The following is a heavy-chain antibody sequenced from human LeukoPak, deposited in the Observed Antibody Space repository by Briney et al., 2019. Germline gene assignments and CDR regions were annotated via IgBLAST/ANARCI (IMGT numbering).Heavy chain of an antibody. D-gene: IGHD6-13*01. CDR3: ARAGYTSAWYYFEY. V-gene: IGHV3-30-3*01. CDR2: ISYHGSNK. Sequence: PGGSLRLSCAASGFTFSSFAMNWVRQAPGKALEWVALISYHGSNKYYADSMKGRFTISRDNSKNTLYLELNSLRAEDTAVYYCARAGYTSAWYYFEYWGQGTLVTVSS. J-gene: IGHJ4*02. CDR1: GFTFSSFA.